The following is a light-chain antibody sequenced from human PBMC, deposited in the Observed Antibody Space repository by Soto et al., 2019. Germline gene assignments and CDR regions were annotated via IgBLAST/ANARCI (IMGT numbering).Light chain of an antibody. Sequence: VLTQSPATLSLSPGERATLSCRASQSVSSYLAWYQQKPGQAPRLLTYDASNRATGIPARFSGSGSGTDFTLTISSLEPEDFAIYYCQQRQYWPPITFVQGTRLEIK. CDR1: QSVSSY. CDR3: QQRQYWPPIT. V-gene: IGKV3-11*01. J-gene: IGKJ5*01. CDR2: DAS.